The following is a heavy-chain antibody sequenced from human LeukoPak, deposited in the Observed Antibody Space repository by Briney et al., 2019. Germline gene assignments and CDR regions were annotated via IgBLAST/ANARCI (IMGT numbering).Heavy chain of an antibody. CDR3: ARGRRIVVVPAANRLFDY. V-gene: IGHV4-59*12. Sequence: SETLSLTCTVSGGSISSYYWSWIRQPPGKGLEWIGYIYYSGSTNYNPSLKSRVTISVDTSKNQFSLKLSSVTAADTAVYYCARGRRIVVVPAANRLFDYWGQGTLVTVSS. D-gene: IGHD2-2*01. J-gene: IGHJ4*02. CDR2: IYYSGST. CDR1: GGSISSYY.